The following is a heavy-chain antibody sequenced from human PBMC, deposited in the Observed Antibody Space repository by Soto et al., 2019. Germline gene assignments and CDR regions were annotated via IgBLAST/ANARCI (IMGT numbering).Heavy chain of an antibody. CDR1: GGSISSYY. V-gene: IGHV4-59*01. J-gene: IGHJ6*03. D-gene: IGHD3-10*01. CDR2: IYYSGST. Sequence: SETLSLTCTVSGGSISSYYWSWIRQPPGKGLEWIGYIYYSGSTNYNPSLKSRVTISVDTSKNQFSLKLSSVTAADTAVYYCARVVRGVKRVGYYYYMDVWGKGTTVTVSS. CDR3: ARVVRGVKRVGYYYYMDV.